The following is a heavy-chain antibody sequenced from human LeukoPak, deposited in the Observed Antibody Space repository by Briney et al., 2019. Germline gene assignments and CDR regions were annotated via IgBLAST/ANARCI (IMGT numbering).Heavy chain of an antibody. CDR1: GYSIMSTFY. Sequence: SETLSLTCTVSGYSIMSTFYWGWIRPSPGKGLDWIGNVYHSGSTYSNPSLRSRVTISVDTSKNEFSLKLRSVTAADTAVYYCARVSDDELGGNSGAIYFESWGQGTLVTVSS. CDR3: ARVSDDELGGNSGAIYFES. CDR2: VYHSGST. V-gene: IGHV4-38-2*02. J-gene: IGHJ4*02. D-gene: IGHD4-23*01.